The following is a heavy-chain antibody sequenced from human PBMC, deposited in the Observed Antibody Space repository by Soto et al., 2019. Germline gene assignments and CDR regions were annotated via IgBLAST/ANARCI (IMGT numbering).Heavy chain of an antibody. V-gene: IGHV3-30*03. CDR3: ATRSTLLWFGELRSSSYFDY. CDR1: GFTFSSYG. CDR2: ISYDGSNK. J-gene: IGHJ4*02. D-gene: IGHD3-10*01. Sequence: PGGSLRLSCAASGFTFSSYGMHWVRQAPGKGLEWVAVISYDGSNKYYADSVKGRFTISRDNSKNTLYLQMNSLRAEDTAVYYCATRSTLLWFGELRSSSYFDYWGQGTLVTVSS.